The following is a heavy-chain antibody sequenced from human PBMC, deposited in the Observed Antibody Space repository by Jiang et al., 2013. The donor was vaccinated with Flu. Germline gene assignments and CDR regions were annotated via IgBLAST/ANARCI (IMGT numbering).Heavy chain of an antibody. Sequence: QSGSELKKPGASVKVSCKASGYTFTSYAMNWVRQAPGRGLEWMGWINTNTGNPTYAQGFTGRFVFSLDTSVSTAYLQICSLKAEDTAVYYCARGTYCSSTSCYGWFDPWGQGTLVTVSS. J-gene: IGHJ5*02. D-gene: IGHD2-2*01. CDR3: ARGTYCSSTSCYGWFDP. CDR2: INTNTGNP. CDR1: GYTFTSYA. V-gene: IGHV7-4-1*01.